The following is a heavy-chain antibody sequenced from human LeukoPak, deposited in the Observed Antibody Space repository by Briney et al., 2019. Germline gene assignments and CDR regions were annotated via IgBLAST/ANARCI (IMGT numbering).Heavy chain of an antibody. CDR1: GFTFSSYG. D-gene: IGHD3-16*01. J-gene: IGHJ5*02. V-gene: IGHV3-48*01. CDR2: ISSSDSTI. Sequence: PGGSLRLSCAASGFTFSSYGMHWVRQAPGKGLEWVSYISSSDSTIYYADSVKGRFTISRDNAKNSLFLQMTSLRVEDTAVYYCASQSYARFDPWGQGTLVTVSS. CDR3: ASQSYARFDP.